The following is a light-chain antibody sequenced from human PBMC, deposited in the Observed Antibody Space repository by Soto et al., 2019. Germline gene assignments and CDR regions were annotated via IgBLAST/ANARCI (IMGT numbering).Light chain of an antibody. CDR2: GAS. V-gene: IGKV3-15*01. J-gene: IGKJ4*01. Sequence: EIVMTQSPATLSVSPGERATLSCRASQSVSGNLAWYQQKPGQAPRLLIYGASTRATGIPARFSGSGSGTEFPLTISSLQSEDFALYYCQQYNNWPPLTFGGGTKVEIK. CDR3: QQYNNWPPLT. CDR1: QSVSGN.